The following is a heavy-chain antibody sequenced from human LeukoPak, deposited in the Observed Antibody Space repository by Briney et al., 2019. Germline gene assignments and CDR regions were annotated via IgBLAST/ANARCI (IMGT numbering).Heavy chain of an antibody. V-gene: IGHV4-39*07. CDR1: GGSISSSSYY. D-gene: IGHD2-21*01. J-gene: IGHJ2*01. CDR2: IYYSGST. CDR3: AREVIAIPELHYCYFDV. Sequence: TSETLSLTCTVSGGSISSSSYYWGWIRQPPGKGLEWIGSIYYSGSTYYNPSLKSRVTISVDTSKNQFSLKLSSVTAADTAVYYCAREVIAIPELHYCYFDVWGRGTLVTVSS.